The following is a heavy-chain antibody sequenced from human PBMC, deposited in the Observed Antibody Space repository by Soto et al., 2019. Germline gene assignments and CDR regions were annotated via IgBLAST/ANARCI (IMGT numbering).Heavy chain of an antibody. D-gene: IGHD6-6*01. V-gene: IGHV3-53*01. CDR2: IYSGGST. CDR1: GFTVSSNY. CDR3: ARLLAARPFDY. Sequence: GGSLRLSCAASGFTVSSNYMSWVRQAPGKGLEWVSVIYSGGSTYYADSVKGRFTISRDNSKNTLYLQMNSLRAEDTAVYYCARLLAARPFDYWGQGTLVTVSS. J-gene: IGHJ4*02.